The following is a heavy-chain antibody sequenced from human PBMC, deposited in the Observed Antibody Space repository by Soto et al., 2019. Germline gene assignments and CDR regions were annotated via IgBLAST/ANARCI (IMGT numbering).Heavy chain of an antibody. CDR3: ARTDCSSTSCYNYYYYVMDV. CDR1: GYSFTKYG. CDR2: INPGNGDT. V-gene: IGHV1-3*01. Sequence: GASVKVSCKTSGYSFTKYGLHWVRQAPGQRLEWMGWINPGNGDTKYSQKFQGRVTITRDTSATTAYMELSSLRSEDSAVFYCARTDCSSTSCYNYYYYVMDVWGQGTTVTVS. J-gene: IGHJ6*02. D-gene: IGHD2-2*01.